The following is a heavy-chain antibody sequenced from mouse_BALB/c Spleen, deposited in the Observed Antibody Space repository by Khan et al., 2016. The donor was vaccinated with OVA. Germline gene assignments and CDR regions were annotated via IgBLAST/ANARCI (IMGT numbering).Heavy chain of an antibody. CDR3: ARGYDFFAS. CDR1: GYSFTLYY. V-gene: IGHV1-26*01. J-gene: IGHJ3*01. Sequence: EVQLHQSGPDLVKPGASVKISCKASGYSFTLYYMSWVKQSHGKSLEWIGRVNPNTANINYNQEFKGKAILTVDKSSNTAYMELRSLTSEDSAVYFWARGYDFFASWGQGTLVTVSA. D-gene: IGHD2-14*01. CDR2: VNPNTANI.